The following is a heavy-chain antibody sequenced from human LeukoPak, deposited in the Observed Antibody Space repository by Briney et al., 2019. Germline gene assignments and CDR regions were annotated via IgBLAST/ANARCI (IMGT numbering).Heavy chain of an antibody. CDR2: ITSTSTYI. Sequence: GGSLRLSCSASGFTFNIYSLNWVRQAPGKGLEWVSSITSTSTYIYYADSVKGRFTISRDNAQNSLYLQMNSLRAEDTAVYYCARGDGYAQRDWGQGTLVTVPS. J-gene: IGHJ4*02. CDR3: ARGDGYAQRD. CDR1: GFTFNIYS. D-gene: IGHD5-12*01. V-gene: IGHV3-21*01.